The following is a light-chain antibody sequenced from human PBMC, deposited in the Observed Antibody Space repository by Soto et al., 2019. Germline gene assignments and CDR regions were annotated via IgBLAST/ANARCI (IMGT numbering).Light chain of an antibody. J-gene: IGKJ1*01. CDR3: QQYNSYPWT. CDR2: DAS. Sequence: DIQMTQSPSTLSASVGDRVTITCRASQSISSWLAWYQQKPGKAPKLLIYDASSLESGVPSRFSGSGSGADFTLTISSLQPDDFATYYCQQYNSYPWTFGHGTKVEIK. CDR1: QSISSW. V-gene: IGKV1-5*01.